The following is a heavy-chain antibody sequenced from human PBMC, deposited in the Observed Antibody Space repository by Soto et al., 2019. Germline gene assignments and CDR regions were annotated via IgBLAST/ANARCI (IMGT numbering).Heavy chain of an antibody. CDR2: IDGGGETT. Sequence: EFQVMQSGGGFVQPGGSLRLACAASGFPFSATDMSWVRQAPGKGLEWVSTIDGGGETTYYADSVRGRFTISRDNSMNTVYLQMDGLRVDDTAFYYCAKNSGWFNTWGQGDLVIVSS. CDR1: GFPFSATD. V-gene: IGHV3-23*01. D-gene: IGHD3-10*01. J-gene: IGHJ5*02. CDR3: AKNSGWFNT.